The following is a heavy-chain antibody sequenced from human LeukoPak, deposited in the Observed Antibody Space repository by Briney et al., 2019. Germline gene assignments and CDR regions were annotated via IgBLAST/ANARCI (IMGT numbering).Heavy chain of an antibody. CDR1: GGTIGRYY. CDR3: ARDRRRDRLHAFDI. V-gene: IGHV4-59*01. J-gene: IGHJ3*02. CDR2: IDYSGST. D-gene: IGHD1-26*01. Sequence: SETLSLTCTVSGGTIGRYYWSWIRQPPGKGLEWIAYIDYSGSTNYNPSLKSRLTISLDASKNQFSLKLSSVTAADTAVYYCARDRRRDRLHAFDIWGQGTMVTVSS.